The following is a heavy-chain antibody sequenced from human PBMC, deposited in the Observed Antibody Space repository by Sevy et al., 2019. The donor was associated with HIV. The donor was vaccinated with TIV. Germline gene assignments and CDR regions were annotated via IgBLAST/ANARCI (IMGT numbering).Heavy chain of an antibody. D-gene: IGHD6-19*01. Sequence: GGSLRLSCAASGFTFSSYSMNWVRQAPGKGLEWVAYISSSSSTIYYADSVKGRFTISRDNAKNPLYLQMNSLRDEDTAVYYCAREGWSSGWYGGFDYWGQGTLVTVSS. CDR3: AREGWSSGWYGGFDY. J-gene: IGHJ4*02. CDR1: GFTFSSYS. V-gene: IGHV3-48*02. CDR2: ISSSSSTI.